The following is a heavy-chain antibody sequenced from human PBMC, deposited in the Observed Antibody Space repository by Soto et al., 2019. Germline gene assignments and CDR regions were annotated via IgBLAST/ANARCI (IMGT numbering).Heavy chain of an antibody. CDR2: INAGNCNT. CDR3: ASRGVVAATGYYYYGMDV. CDR1: RDTFTSYA. V-gene: IGHV1-3*01. Sequence: GDAVKVNCNASRDTFTSYAMHWFRESAGQRIEWMGWINAGNCNTKYSQKFQGRVTITRDTSATTAYMELRSLRSEDTAVYYCASRGVVAATGYYYYGMDVWGQGTRVTVSS. D-gene: IGHD2-15*01. J-gene: IGHJ6*02.